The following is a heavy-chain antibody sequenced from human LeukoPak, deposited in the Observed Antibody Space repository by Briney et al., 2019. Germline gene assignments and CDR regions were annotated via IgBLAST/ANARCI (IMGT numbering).Heavy chain of an antibody. CDR2: YFFSGAP. Sequence: SEPLSLTCTVVGDFMDVCYWTWLRQAPGKGLEWIRYYFFSGAPNYNRSLKGRVTILIDPSKKNFSLTLNSLTAPDTAIYYRALLYYPDRGQWYYYDSWGQGTLVTVSS. J-gene: IGHJ4*02. CDR1: GDFMDVCY. CDR3: ALLYYPDRGQWYYYDS. V-gene: IGHV4-59*08. D-gene: IGHD2-15*01.